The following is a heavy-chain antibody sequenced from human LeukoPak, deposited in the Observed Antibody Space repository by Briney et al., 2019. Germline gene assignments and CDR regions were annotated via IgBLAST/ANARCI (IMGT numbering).Heavy chain of an antibody. V-gene: IGHV3-64*01. CDR2: ISSNGGST. D-gene: IGHD5-12*01. J-gene: IGHJ4*02. CDR3: ARDSGYNDPPL. CDR1: GFTFSSYA. Sequence: GGSLRLSCAASGFTFSSYAMHWVRQAPGKGLEYVSAISSNGGSTYYANSVKGRFTISRDNSKNTLYLQMGSLRAEDMAVYYCARDSGYNDPPLWGQGTLVTVSS.